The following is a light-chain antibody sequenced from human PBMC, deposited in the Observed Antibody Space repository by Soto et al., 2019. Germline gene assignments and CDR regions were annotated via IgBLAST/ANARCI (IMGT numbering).Light chain of an antibody. CDR1: QSVTTN. CDR2: GAS. CDR3: QQYDNWPLT. Sequence: EIVMTQSPATLSVSPGESVTLSCRASQSVTTNLAWYHQKPGQAPRFLIYGASTRATGVPARFSGSGSGTEFTLTISSLQSEDFAVYYCQQYDNWPLTFGGGTKVEIK. J-gene: IGKJ4*01. V-gene: IGKV3-15*01.